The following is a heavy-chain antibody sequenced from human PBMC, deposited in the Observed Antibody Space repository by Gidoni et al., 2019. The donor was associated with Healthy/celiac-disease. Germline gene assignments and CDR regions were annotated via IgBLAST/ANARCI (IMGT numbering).Heavy chain of an antibody. J-gene: IGHJ6*04. Sequence: EVQLVESGGGLVKPGGSLRLSCAASGFTLRNAWMSWVRQAPGKGLEWVGRIKSKTDGGTTDYAAPVKGRFTISRDDSKNTLYLQMNSLKTEDTAVYYCTTSHYDFRHVDVWGKGTTVTVSS. CDR2: IKSKTDGGTT. D-gene: IGHD3-3*01. V-gene: IGHV3-15*01. CDR3: TTSHYDFRHVDV. CDR1: GFTLRNAW.